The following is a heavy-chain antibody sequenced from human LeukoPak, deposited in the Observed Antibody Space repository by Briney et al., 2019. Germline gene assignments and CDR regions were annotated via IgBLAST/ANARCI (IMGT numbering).Heavy chain of an antibody. V-gene: IGHV3-23*01. CDR3: ARGPELLLDY. CDR1: GFTFSSYA. J-gene: IGHJ4*02. CDR2: ISGSGGST. D-gene: IGHD1-26*01. Sequence: PGGSLRLSCAASGFTFSSYAMSWVRQAPGKGLEWVSAISGSGGSTYYADSVKGRFTISRDNAKNSLYLQMNSLRAEDTAVYYCARGPELLLDYWGQGTLVTVSS.